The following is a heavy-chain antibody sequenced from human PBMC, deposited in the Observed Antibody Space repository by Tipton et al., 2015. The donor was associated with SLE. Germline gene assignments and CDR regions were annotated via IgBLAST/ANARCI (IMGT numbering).Heavy chain of an antibody. D-gene: IGHD2-15*01. CDR1: GGSISGHY. Sequence: TLSLTCSVSGGSISGHYWSWIRQPPGKGLQWIGYIYFSGTTTYNPSLKSRVTISVDTSKNQFSLKLRSVTAADTAVYYCAQTRVGAAAPFDYWGQGILVTVSS. J-gene: IGHJ4*02. V-gene: IGHV4-59*11. CDR3: AQTRVGAAAPFDY. CDR2: IYFSGTT.